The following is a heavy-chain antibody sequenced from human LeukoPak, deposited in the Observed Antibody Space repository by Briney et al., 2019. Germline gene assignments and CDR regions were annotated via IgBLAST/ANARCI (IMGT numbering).Heavy chain of an antibody. J-gene: IGHJ3*02. CDR2: IYYSGST. CDR1: GGSISSGDYY. CDR3: ARDPAETTVVIPAGYDAFDI. V-gene: IGHV4-30-4*08. Sequence: PSETLSLTCTVSGGSISSGDYYWSWIRQPPGKGLEWIGYIYYSGSTYYNPSLKSRVTISVDTSKNQFSLKLSSVTAADTAVYYCARDPAETTVVIPAGYDAFDIWGQGTMVTVSS. D-gene: IGHD4-23*01.